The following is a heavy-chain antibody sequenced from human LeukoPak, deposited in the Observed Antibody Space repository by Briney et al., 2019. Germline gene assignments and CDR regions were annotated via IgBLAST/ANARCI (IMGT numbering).Heavy chain of an antibody. J-gene: IGHJ5*02. V-gene: IGHV1-69*05. D-gene: IGHD2-21*02. CDR1: GYTFTGYY. CDR2: IIPIFGTA. Sequence: SVKVSCKASGYTFTGYYMHWVRQAPGQGLEWMGRIIPIFGTANYAQKFQGRVTITTDESTSTAYMELSSLRSEDTAVYYCARVGRAYCGGDCYPYWFDPWGQGTLVTVSS. CDR3: ARVGRAYCGGDCYPYWFDP.